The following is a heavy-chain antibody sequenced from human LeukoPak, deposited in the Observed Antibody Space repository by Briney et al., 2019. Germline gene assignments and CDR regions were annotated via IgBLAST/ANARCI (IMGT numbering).Heavy chain of an antibody. CDR1: GFTFSSYW. CDR2: IKQDGSEK. Sequence: GGSLRLSCAASGFTFSSYWMSWVRQAPGKGLEWVANIKQDGSEKYYVDSVKGRFTISRDNATNSLYLQMNSLRAEDTAVYYCARSKSITMIVVVSPLDYWGQGTLVTVSS. J-gene: IGHJ4*02. D-gene: IGHD3-22*01. CDR3: ARSKSITMIVVVSPLDY. V-gene: IGHV3-7*01.